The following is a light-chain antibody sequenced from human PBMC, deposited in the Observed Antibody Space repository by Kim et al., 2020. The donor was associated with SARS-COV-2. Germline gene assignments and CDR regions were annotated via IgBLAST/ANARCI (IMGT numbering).Light chain of an antibody. J-gene: IGLJ3*02. V-gene: IGLV3-19*01. Sequence: VAVGQTVRITCQGASLRSYYASWYQQKPGQAPVLVIYGKNNRPSGIPDRFSGSSSGNTASLTITGAQAEDEADYYCNSRDSSGNRVFGGGTKLTVL. CDR1: SLRSYY. CDR2: GKN. CDR3: NSRDSSGNRV.